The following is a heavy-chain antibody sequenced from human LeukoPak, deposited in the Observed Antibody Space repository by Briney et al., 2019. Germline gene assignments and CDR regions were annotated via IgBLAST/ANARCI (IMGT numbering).Heavy chain of an antibody. D-gene: IGHD2/OR15-2a*01. J-gene: IGHJ4*02. V-gene: IGHV1-69*01. Sequence: MGGIIPIFGPANYAQKFQGRVTITADESTSTAYMELSSLRSEDTAVYYCARGGEYLECDFWGPGTLVTVSS. CDR2: IIPIFGPA. CDR3: ARGGEYLECDF.